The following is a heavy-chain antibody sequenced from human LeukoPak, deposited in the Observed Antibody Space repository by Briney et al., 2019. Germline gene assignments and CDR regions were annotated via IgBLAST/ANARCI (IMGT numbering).Heavy chain of an antibody. J-gene: IGHJ4*02. CDR1: GFTVSSNY. CDR2: IYSGGST. D-gene: IGHD3-22*01. Sequence: PGGSLRLSCAASGFTVSSNYMSWVRQAPGKGLEWVSVIYSGGSTYYADSVKGRFTISRDNSKNTLYLQMNSLRAEDTAVYYCARAADSSGYYYSDYWGQGTLVTVPS. CDR3: ARAADSSGYYYSDY. V-gene: IGHV3-53*01.